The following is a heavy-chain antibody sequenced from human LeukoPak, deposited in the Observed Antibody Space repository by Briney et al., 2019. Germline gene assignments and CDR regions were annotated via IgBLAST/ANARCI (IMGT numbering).Heavy chain of an antibody. CDR3: AELGITMTGGV. Sequence: GGSLILSCAASGFTFSSYEMNWVRQAPGKGLEWVSYISSSGSTIYYADSVKGRFTISRDNAKNSLYLQMNSLRAEDTAVYYCAELGITMTGGVWGKGTTVTISS. CDR1: GFTFSSYE. J-gene: IGHJ6*04. CDR2: ISSSGSTI. V-gene: IGHV3-48*03. D-gene: IGHD3-10*02.